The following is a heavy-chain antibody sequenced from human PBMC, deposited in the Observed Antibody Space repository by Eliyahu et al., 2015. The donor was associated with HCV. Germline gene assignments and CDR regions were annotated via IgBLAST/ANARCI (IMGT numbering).Heavy chain of an antibody. J-gene: IGHJ3*02. Sequence: EVQLVETGGGLIQPGGSLTLSCAASGFSVSSDYMTWVRQAPGKGLEWVSVIYSGGSTNYADSVKGRIAISRDNSKNMLYLQMNRLRADDTAVYYCARGVPGCDAFDNWGQGTMVTVSP. CDR2: IYSGGST. D-gene: IGHD1-14*01. CDR1: GFSVSSDY. CDR3: ARGVPGCDAFDN. V-gene: IGHV3-53*02.